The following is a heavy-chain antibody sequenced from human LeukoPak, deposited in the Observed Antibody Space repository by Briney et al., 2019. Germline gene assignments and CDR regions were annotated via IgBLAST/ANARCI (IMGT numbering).Heavy chain of an antibody. J-gene: IGHJ3*02. Sequence: SETLSLTCAVYGGSFSGYYWSWIRQPPGKGLEWIGEINHSGSTNYNPSLKSRVTISVDTSKNQLSLNLRSVAAADTAMYYCARTDDAFHIWGHGTTVTVSS. V-gene: IGHV4-34*01. D-gene: IGHD2-21*02. CDR1: GGSFSGYY. CDR2: INHSGST. CDR3: ARTDDAFHI.